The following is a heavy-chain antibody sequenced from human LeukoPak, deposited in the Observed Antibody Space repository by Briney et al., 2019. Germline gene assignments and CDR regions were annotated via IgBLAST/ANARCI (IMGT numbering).Heavy chain of an antibody. Sequence: SVKVSCKASGGTFSSYAISWVRQAPGQGLEWMGRIIPILGIANYAQKFQGRVTITADKSTSTAYMELSSLRSEDTAVYYCARDVTYTFGGVIVIWYFDYWGREPWSPSPQ. CDR2: IIPILGIA. J-gene: IGHJ4*02. CDR3: ARDVTYTFGGVIVIWYFDY. D-gene: IGHD3-16*02. V-gene: IGHV1-69*04. CDR1: GGTFSSYA.